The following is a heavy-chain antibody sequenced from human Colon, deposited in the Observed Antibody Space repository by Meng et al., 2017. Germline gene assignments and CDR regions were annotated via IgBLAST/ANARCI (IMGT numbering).Heavy chain of an antibody. CDR1: GGSISSYY. CDR2: IYYSGST. D-gene: IGHD2-15*01. J-gene: IGHJ4*02. V-gene: IGHV4-59*08. Sequence: QLQESGSGLVKPSATLSLTCTVSGGSISSYYWSWIRQPQGKGLEWIGYIYYSGSTNYNPSLKSRVTISVDTSKNQFSLNLSSVTAADTAVYYCARGGWSLDYWGQGTLVTVSS. CDR3: ARGGWSLDY.